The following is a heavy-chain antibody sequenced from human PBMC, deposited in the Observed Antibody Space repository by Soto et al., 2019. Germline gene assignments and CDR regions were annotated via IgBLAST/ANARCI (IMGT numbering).Heavy chain of an antibody. Sequence: QVHLEQSGAEVKKPGSSVKVSCKFSGGTFSSYVIIWVRQAPGQGLEWMGVIIPVSGTANYAQKFHGRVTISADAATNTAYMELSSVRFDDTAVYYCATADRSVALVGWFDPWGQGTLVTVSS. D-gene: IGHD2-8*02. CDR3: ATADRSVALVGWFDP. J-gene: IGHJ5*02. CDR1: GGTFSSYV. V-gene: IGHV1-69*12. CDR2: IIPVSGTA.